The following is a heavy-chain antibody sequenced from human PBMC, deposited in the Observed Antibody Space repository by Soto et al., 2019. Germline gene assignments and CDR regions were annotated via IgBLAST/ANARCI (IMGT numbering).Heavy chain of an antibody. Sequence: SVKVSCKASGGTFSSYAISWVRQAPGQGLEWMGGIIPIFGTANYAQKFQGRVTITSDESTSTAYMELSSLRSEDKAVYYCARYTYTSGYAYYGMDVWGHGTTVTVSS. CDR2: IIPIFGTA. V-gene: IGHV1-69*13. CDR1: GGTFSSYA. J-gene: IGHJ6*02. CDR3: ARYTYTSGYAYYGMDV. D-gene: IGHD6-13*01.